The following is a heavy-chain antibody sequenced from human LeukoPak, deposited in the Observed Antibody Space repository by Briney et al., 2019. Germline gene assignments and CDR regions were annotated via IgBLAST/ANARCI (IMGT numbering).Heavy chain of an antibody. J-gene: IGHJ4*02. V-gene: IGHV4-39*01. CDR1: GGCISNSGYY. CDR2: IYYSGST. Sequence: SETRSLTCTVSGGCISNSGYYWGWIRQPPGKGLEWIGNIYYSGSTYYNPSLKSRVTIFVDTSKNQFSLKLSSVTAADTAVYYCAKTYYYDPFDFWGQGTLVTVSS. D-gene: IGHD3-22*01. CDR3: AKTYYYDPFDF.